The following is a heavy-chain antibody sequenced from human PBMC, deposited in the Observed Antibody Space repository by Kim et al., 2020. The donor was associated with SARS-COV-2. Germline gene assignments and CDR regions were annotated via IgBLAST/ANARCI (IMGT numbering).Heavy chain of an antibody. CDR3: ARDGYCSGGRCYSGQYSFGP. J-gene: IGHJ5*02. V-gene: IGHV3-7*01. CDR1: GFTFNNYW. D-gene: IGHD2-15*01. CDR2: IKQDGSEK. Sequence: GGSLRLSCAASGFTFNNYWMSWVRQAPGKGLEWVANIKQDGSEKYYVDSVKGRFIISRDNAKDSLYLQMNSLRAEDTAVYYCARDGYCSGGRCYSGQYSFGPWGQGTLVTVSS.